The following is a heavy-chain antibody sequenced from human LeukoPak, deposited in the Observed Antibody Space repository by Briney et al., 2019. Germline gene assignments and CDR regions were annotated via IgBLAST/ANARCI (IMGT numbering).Heavy chain of an antibody. CDR2: FSHRGGS. CDR1: GYSLSSGFF. D-gene: IGHD3-22*01. CDR3: ASRRGYYDSSGYYY. Sequence: SETLSLTCTVSGYSLSSGFFCDWIRQSPGKGLEWIGSFSHRGGSYRNPSLKSRVTISVDTSKNQFSLKLLSVTAADTAVYYCASRRGYYDSSGYYYWGQGTLVTVSS. V-gene: IGHV4-38-2*02. J-gene: IGHJ4*02.